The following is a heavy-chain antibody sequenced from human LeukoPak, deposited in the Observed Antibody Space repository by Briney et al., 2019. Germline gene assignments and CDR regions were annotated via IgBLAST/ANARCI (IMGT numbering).Heavy chain of an antibody. CDR3: ARAQQQLLLDY. Sequence: ASVKVSCKASGYTFTSYDINWVRQATGQGLEWMGWINAGNGNTKYSQEFQGRVTITRDTSASTAYMELSSLRSEDMAVYYCARAQQQLLLDYWGQGTLVTVSS. J-gene: IGHJ4*02. CDR1: GYTFTSYD. D-gene: IGHD6-13*01. CDR2: INAGNGNT. V-gene: IGHV1-3*03.